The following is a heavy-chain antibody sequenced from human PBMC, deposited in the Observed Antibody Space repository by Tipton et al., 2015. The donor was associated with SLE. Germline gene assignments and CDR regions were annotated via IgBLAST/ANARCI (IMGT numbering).Heavy chain of an antibody. V-gene: IGHV4-59*11. J-gene: IGHJ6*03. CDR2: IYYSGST. D-gene: IGHD3/OR15-3a*01. Sequence: TLSLTCTVSGVSISSHYWSWIRQPPGKGLEWIGYIYYSGSTNYHPSLKGRGTISVDTSKNQFSLKLSSVTAADTAVYYCARAPGLDRDYYYYFYMDVWDKGTTVTVSS. CDR3: ARAPGLDRDYYYYFYMDV. CDR1: GVSISSHY.